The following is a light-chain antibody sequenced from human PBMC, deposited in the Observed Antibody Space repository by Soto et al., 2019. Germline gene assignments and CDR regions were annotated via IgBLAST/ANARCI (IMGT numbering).Light chain of an antibody. Sequence: EIVLTQSPATLSAFPGDRVTLSCRASQALNTRLAWYQHKPGQAPRLLIYLTSNRAAGVPSRFSAWGSETDFTLAISDVQPEDFAVYYCHQRQSWPWTFGQGTKVDI. CDR3: HQRQSWPWT. CDR1: QALNTR. J-gene: IGKJ1*01. V-gene: IGKV3-11*01. CDR2: LTS.